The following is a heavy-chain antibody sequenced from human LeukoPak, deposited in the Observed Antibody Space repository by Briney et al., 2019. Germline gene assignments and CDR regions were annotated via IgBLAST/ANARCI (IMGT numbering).Heavy chain of an antibody. CDR2: IYNSGST. CDR1: GYSISSGYY. J-gene: IGHJ6*03. CDR3: ARIFPGAFTAYYMDV. V-gene: IGHV4-38-2*02. D-gene: IGHD7-27*01. Sequence: SETLSLTCTVSGYSISSGYYWGWIRQPPGKGLEWIGYIYNSGSTYYNPSLKSRVAISVDTSKSQFSLKLSSVTAADTAVYYCARIFPGAFTAYYMDVWGKGTTVTISS.